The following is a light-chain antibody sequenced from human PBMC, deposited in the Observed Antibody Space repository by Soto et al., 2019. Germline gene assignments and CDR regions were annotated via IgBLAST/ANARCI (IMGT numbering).Light chain of an antibody. Sequence: QSVLTQPPSVSGAPGQRVTISCTGSSSNIGAGYDVHWYQQLPGTAPKLLISGNSNRPSWVPDRFSGSKSGTSASLAITGLQAEDDADYYCQSYDSSLSGWVFGGGTKLTVL. J-gene: IGLJ3*02. CDR1: SSNIGAGYD. CDR3: QSYDSSLSGWV. CDR2: GNS. V-gene: IGLV1-40*01.